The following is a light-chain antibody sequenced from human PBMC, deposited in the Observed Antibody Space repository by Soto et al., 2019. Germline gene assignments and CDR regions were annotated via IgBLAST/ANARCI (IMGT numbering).Light chain of an antibody. V-gene: IGKV3-15*01. CDR1: QSVSSN. Sequence: EIVMTQSPATLSASPGERATLSCRASQSVSSNLAWYQQKPGQAPRLLIYGASTRATGIPARFSGSRSGTEFTLTISSLQSEDFAVYYCQQYNNWPPLTFGGGTKVEIK. CDR3: QQYNNWPPLT. CDR2: GAS. J-gene: IGKJ4*01.